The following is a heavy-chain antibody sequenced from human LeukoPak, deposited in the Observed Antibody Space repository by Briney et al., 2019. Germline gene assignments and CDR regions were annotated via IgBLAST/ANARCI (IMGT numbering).Heavy chain of an antibody. D-gene: IGHD3-10*01. Sequence: SETLSLTCSVSGGSISGYHWSWIRQPPGKGLEWIGHIYYSGSTNYNPSLKSRVTISLDTSKNQFSLKLSSVTAADTAVYYCARRGLLWFGELLYGWFDPWGQGTLVTVSS. CDR1: GGSISGYH. J-gene: IGHJ5*02. CDR2: IYYSGST. V-gene: IGHV4-59*08. CDR3: ARRGLLWFGELLYGWFDP.